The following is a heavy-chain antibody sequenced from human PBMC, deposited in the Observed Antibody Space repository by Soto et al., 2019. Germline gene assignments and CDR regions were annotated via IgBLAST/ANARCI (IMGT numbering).Heavy chain of an antibody. CDR1: GYAFTTYG. CDR3: ARGRYGDY. V-gene: IGHV1-18*01. D-gene: IGHD1-1*01. Sequence: QVHLVQSGAEVKKPGASVKVSCKGSGYAFTTYGITWVRQAPGQGLEWMGWISAHNGNTNYAQKLQGRVTVTRDTSTSTAYMELRSLRSDDTAVYYCARGRYGDYSGQGALVTVSS. CDR2: ISAHNGNT. J-gene: IGHJ4*02.